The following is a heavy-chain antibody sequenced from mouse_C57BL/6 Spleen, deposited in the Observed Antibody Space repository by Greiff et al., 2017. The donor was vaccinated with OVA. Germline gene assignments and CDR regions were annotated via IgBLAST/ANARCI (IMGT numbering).Heavy chain of an antibody. D-gene: IGHD2-5*01. CDR3: ARPLSNYGGIAY. CDR2: FHPYNDDT. V-gene: IGHV1-47*01. Sequence: QVQLKESGAELVKPGASVKMSCKASGYTFTTYPIEWMKQNHGKSLEWIGNFHPYNDDTKYNEKFKGKATLTVEKSSSTVYLELSRLTSDDSAVYYCARPLSNYGGIAYWGQGTLVTVSA. J-gene: IGHJ3*01. CDR1: GYTFTTYP.